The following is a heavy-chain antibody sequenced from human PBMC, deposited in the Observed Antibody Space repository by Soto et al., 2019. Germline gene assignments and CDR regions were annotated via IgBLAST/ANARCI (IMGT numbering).Heavy chain of an antibody. CDR2: MYNSGST. Sequence: SETLSLTCTVSGASISSYYWTWIRQPPGKGLEWIGFMYNSGSTHYNPSLKSRVTISLDTSKNQFSLNLRSVTAADTAVYYCASMGYHYGSGSYPLDYWGQGTLVTVPQ. V-gene: IGHV4-59*08. D-gene: IGHD3-10*01. CDR3: ASMGYHYGSGSYPLDY. CDR1: GASISSYY. J-gene: IGHJ4*02.